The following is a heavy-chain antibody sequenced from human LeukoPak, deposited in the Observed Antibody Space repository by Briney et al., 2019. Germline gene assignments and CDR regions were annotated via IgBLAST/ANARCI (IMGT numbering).Heavy chain of an antibody. CDR2: INTNTGNP. J-gene: IGHJ5*02. CDR1: GYTFTSYA. V-gene: IGHV7-4-1*02. CDR3: ARVRSGYYDSSAVTNWFDP. Sequence: ASVKVSCKASGYTFTSYAMNWVRQAPGQGLEWMGWINTNTGNPTYAQGFTGRFVFSLDTSVSTAYLQISSLKAEDTAVYYFARVRSGYYDSSAVTNWFDPWGQGTLVTVSS. D-gene: IGHD3-22*01.